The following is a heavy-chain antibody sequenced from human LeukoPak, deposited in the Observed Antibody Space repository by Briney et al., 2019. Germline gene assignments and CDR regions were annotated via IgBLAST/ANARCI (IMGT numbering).Heavy chain of an antibody. V-gene: IGHV1-2*02. CDR1: GYTFTGYY. D-gene: IGHD6-19*01. CDR3: ASRAYSSGWYGDDYYYYMDV. Sequence: GASVKVSCKASGYTFTGYYMHWVRQAPGQGLEWMGWINPNSGGTNYAQKFQGRVTMTRDTSISTAYMELSRLRSDDTAVYYCASRAYSSGWYGDDYYYYMDVWGKGTTVTVSS. CDR2: INPNSGGT. J-gene: IGHJ6*03.